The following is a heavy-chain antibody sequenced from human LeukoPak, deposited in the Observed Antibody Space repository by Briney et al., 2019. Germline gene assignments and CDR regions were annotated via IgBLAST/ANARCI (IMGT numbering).Heavy chain of an antibody. CDR3: ARWGARGYCSSTSCSTFDY. V-gene: IGHV4-39*02. CDR2: ISYSGDT. J-gene: IGHJ4*02. D-gene: IGHD2-2*01. Sequence: SETLSLTCAVSGDSISSSTFFWAWIRQPPSKGLEWIGSISYSGDTHSNPSLKSRVNISIDTSKSHFSLDLTSVTAADTALYYCARWGARGYCSSTSCSTFDYWGQGTLVTVSS. CDR1: GDSISSSTFF.